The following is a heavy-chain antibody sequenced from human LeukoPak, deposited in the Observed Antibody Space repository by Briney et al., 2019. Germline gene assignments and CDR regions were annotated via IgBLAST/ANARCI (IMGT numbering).Heavy chain of an antibody. CDR1: GYTFTSYG. Sequence: GASVKVSCKASGYTFTSYGISWVRQAPGQGLEWMGWISAYNGNTNYAQKLQGRVTMTTDTSTSTAYMELRSLRSDDTAVYYCARDYVRLDSCYDFWGGYEKVFDYWGQGTLVTVSS. J-gene: IGHJ4*02. CDR3: ARDYVRLDSCYDFWGGYEKVFDY. CDR2: ISAYNGNT. V-gene: IGHV1-18*01. D-gene: IGHD3-3*01.